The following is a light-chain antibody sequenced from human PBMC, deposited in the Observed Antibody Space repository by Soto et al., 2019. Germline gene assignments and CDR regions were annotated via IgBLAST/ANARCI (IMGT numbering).Light chain of an antibody. CDR2: EAS. V-gene: IGKV3-11*01. Sequence: EIVLTQSPATLFLSPGETATLSCRASQSISTYLAWYQQKPGQAPRLLMYEASNRATGVPARFSGSGSGTDFTLTISSLEPEDFAVYYCQQETFGQGTKVDI. CDR1: QSISTY. J-gene: IGKJ1*01. CDR3: QQET.